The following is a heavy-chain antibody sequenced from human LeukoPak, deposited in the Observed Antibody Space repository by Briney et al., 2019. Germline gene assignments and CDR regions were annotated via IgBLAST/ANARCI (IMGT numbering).Heavy chain of an antibody. J-gene: IGHJ5*02. CDR3: AREGVTTPWFDP. Sequence: SETLSLTCTVSGGSISSYYGSWIRQPPGKGLEWIGCIYYSGSTNYNPSLKSRVTISVDTSKNQFSLKLSSVTAPDTAVYYCAREGVTTPWFDPWGQGTLVTVSS. D-gene: IGHD4-17*01. V-gene: IGHV4-59*01. CDR1: GGSISSYY. CDR2: IYYSGST.